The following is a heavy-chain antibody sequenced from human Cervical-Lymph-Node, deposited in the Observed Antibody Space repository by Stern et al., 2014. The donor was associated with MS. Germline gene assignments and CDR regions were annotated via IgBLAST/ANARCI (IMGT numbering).Heavy chain of an antibody. CDR2: IYYSGTT. CDR3: ARDHFTTGLDV. Sequence: QVQLQESGPGLVKPSQTLSLTCTVSGGSISSDNYYWTWIRQHPGKGLEWIGHIYYSGTTYYNPSLKSRVSITVDTSQNLFSLRLSSVTAADTAVYYCARDHFTTGLDVWGHGTTVTVS. V-gene: IGHV4-31*03. J-gene: IGHJ6*02. D-gene: IGHD3-22*01. CDR1: GGSISSDNYY.